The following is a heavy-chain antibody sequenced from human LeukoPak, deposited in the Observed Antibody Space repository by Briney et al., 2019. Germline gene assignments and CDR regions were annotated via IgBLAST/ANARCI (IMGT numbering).Heavy chain of an antibody. D-gene: IGHD5-12*01. CDR2: ISPRGDIT. V-gene: IGHV3-23*01. Sequence: GGSLRLSCAASGFIFSNRGMNWVRQAPGRGLEWVSGISPRGDITYYTDSVKGRFTVSRDNFKNTVHLQVNSLRPEDTAVYFCAKDDAWIRFASWGQGILVTVSS. CDR3: AKDDAWIRFAS. CDR1: GFIFSNRG. J-gene: IGHJ5*01.